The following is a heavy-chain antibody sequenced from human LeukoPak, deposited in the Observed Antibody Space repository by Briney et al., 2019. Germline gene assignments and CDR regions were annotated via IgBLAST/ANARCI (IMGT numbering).Heavy chain of an antibody. D-gene: IGHD1-1*01. V-gene: IGHV3-33*01. CDR1: GFTFSSYG. Sequence: PGGSLRLSCAASGFTFSSYGMHWVRQAPGKGLEWVAVIWYDGSNKYYAVSVKGRFTISRDNSKNTLYLQMNSLRAEDTAVYYCARDEDGTGFDYWGQGTLVTVSS. J-gene: IGHJ4*02. CDR3: ARDEDGTGFDY. CDR2: IWYDGSNK.